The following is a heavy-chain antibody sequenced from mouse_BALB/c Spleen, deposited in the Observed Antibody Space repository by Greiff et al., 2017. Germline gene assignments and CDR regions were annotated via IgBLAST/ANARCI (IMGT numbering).Heavy chain of an antibody. V-gene: IGHV5-9-4*01. Sequence: DVHLVESGGGLVKPGGSLKLSCAASGFTFSSYAMSWVRQSPEKRLEWVAEISSGGSYTYYPDTVTGRFTISRDNAKNTLYLEMSSLRSEDTAMYYCARPSSYDYFDYWGQGTTLTVSS. CDR3: ARPSSYDYFDY. CDR1: GFTFSSYA. CDR2: ISSGGSYT. D-gene: IGHD1-1*01. J-gene: IGHJ2*01.